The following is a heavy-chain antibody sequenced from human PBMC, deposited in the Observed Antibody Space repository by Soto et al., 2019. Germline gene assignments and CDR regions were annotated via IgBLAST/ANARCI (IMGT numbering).Heavy chain of an antibody. V-gene: IGHV3-11*01. Sequence: GGSLRLSCAASGFTFSDYYMSWIRQAPGKGLEWVSYISSSGSTIYYADSVKGRFTISRDNAKNSLYLQMNSLRAEDTAVYYCAREPYFDWLLLSPFDYWGQGTLVTVSS. CDR1: GFTFSDYY. J-gene: IGHJ4*02. CDR3: AREPYFDWLLLSPFDY. D-gene: IGHD3-9*01. CDR2: ISSSGSTI.